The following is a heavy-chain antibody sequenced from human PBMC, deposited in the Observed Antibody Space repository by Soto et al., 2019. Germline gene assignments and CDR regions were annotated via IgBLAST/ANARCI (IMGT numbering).Heavy chain of an antibody. CDR1: GFTFSNYW. J-gene: IGHJ4*02. Sequence: PGGSLRLSCAASGFTFSNYWMTWVRQAPGKGLEWVTIISKDGNSKHYADSVKGRFTISRDNSKNTLFLQMNSLRAEDTAVYYCARDPQGSYCYIDYWGQGTPVTVSS. CDR2: ISKDGNSK. D-gene: IGHD3-10*01. CDR3: ARDPQGSYCYIDY. V-gene: IGHV3-30-3*01.